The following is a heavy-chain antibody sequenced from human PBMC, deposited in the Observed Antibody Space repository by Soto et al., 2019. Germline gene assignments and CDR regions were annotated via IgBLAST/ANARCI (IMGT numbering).Heavy chain of an antibody. CDR2: INSDGSST. J-gene: IGHJ4*02. V-gene: IGHV3-74*01. Sequence: PGGSLRLSCAASGFTFSSYWMHWVRQAPGKGLVWVSRINSDGSSTSYADSVKGRFTISRDNAKNTLYLQMNSLRAEDTAVYYCARVSDPYDYIWGSYPLSHFDYWGQGTLVTVSS. D-gene: IGHD3-16*02. CDR1: GFTFSSYW. CDR3: ARVSDPYDYIWGSYPLSHFDY.